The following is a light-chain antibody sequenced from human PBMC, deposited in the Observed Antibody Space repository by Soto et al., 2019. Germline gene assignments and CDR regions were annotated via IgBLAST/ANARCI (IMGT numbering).Light chain of an antibody. Sequence: QSVLTQPPSVSAAPGQKVTISCSGTSSNIGNNNVSWYQQLPRAAPKLLIYDNNKRPSGIPDRFSGAKSGTSATPGITGLQPGDDADYYCGTWDSSRSAVVFGGGTQLTVL. CDR3: GTWDSSRSAVV. CDR1: SSNIGNNN. J-gene: IGLJ2*01. CDR2: DNN. V-gene: IGLV1-51*01.